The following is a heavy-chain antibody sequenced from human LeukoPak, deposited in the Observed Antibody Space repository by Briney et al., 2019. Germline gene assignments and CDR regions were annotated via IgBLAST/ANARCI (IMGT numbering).Heavy chain of an antibody. J-gene: IGHJ4*02. V-gene: IGHV4-61*02. CDR2: IYTSENT. CDR3: ARGQKYRNGYTVTELGSGYFDY. D-gene: IGHD5-18*01. Sequence: SETLSLTCTVSGGSFSSGSYYWNWIRQPAGKGLGWIGRIYTSENTNYNPNPSLKSRVTISVDTSKNQFSLKLSSVTAADTAVYYCARGQKYRNGYTVTELGSGYFDYWGQGTLVTVSS. CDR1: GGSFSSGSYY.